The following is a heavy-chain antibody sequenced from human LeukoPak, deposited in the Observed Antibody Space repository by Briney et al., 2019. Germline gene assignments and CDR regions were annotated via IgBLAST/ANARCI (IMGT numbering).Heavy chain of an antibody. CDR2: INPNSGGT. CDR1: GYTFTSYG. V-gene: IGHV1-2*02. Sequence: ASVKVSCKASGYTFTSYGISWVRQAPGQGLEWMGWINPNSGGTNYAQKFQGRVTMTRDTSISTAYMELSRLRSDDTAVYYCASEQGDSGYDLVYWGQGTLVTVSS. CDR3: ASEQGDSGYDLVY. D-gene: IGHD5-12*01. J-gene: IGHJ4*02.